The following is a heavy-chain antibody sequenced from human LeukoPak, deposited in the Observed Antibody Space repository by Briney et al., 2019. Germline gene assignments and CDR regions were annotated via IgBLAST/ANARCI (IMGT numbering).Heavy chain of an antibody. CDR3: ARAIRLTGGLYYFDY. CDR1: GFTFNTFA. Sequence: GGSLRLPCAASGFTFNTFAMSWVRQAPGKGLEWVAAVSASGGTPYYADSVKGRFTISRDNSKNTLYLQMNSLRPEDTAVFYCARAIRLTGGLYYFDYWGQGTLVTVSS. V-gene: IGHV3-23*01. CDR2: VSASGGTP. J-gene: IGHJ4*02. D-gene: IGHD1-20*01.